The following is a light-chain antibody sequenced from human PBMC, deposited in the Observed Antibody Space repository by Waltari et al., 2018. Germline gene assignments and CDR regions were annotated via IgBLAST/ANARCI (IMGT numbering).Light chain of an antibody. CDR2: VNSDGSH. CDR1: RGHSSNI. J-gene: IGLJ3*02. Sequence: QLVVTQSPSASAPLGAAVKLTCILRRGHSSNIVARLQQRPEKGPRYLMKVNSDGSHIKGDEIPDRFSGSSSGAERYLTISSLQSDDEADYYCQTGGHGTWVFGGGTTLTVL. CDR3: QTGGHGTWV. V-gene: IGLV4-69*01.